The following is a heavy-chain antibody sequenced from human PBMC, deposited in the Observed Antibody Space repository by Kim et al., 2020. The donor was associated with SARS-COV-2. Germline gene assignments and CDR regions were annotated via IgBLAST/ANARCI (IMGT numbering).Heavy chain of an antibody. Sequence: QGFTGRFVFSLDTSVSTAYLQISSLKAEDTAVYYCARPNPYSGSYYAFDYWGQGTLVTVSS. CDR3: ARPNPYSGSYYAFDY. V-gene: IGHV7-4-1*02. J-gene: IGHJ4*02. D-gene: IGHD1-26*01.